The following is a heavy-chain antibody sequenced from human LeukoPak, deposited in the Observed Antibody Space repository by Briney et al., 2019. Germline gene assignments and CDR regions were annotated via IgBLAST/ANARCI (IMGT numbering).Heavy chain of an antibody. D-gene: IGHD2-2*01. CDR3: ARVPSGCYARDFDY. J-gene: IGHJ4*02. Sequence: EPGGSLRLSCVASGFTFSSYAMSWVRQPPGKGLEWVSSLGGTNGYTYYADSVKGRFSISRDNSQNTLYLQMNSLRAEDTALYYCARVPSGCYARDFDYWGQGTLVTVSS. CDR1: GFTFSSYA. V-gene: IGHV3-23*01. CDR2: LGGTNGYT.